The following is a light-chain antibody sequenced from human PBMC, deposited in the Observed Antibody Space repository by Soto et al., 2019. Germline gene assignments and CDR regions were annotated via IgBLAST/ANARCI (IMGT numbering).Light chain of an antibody. CDR2: GAS. CDR1: QSLSNNIY. J-gene: IGKJ1*01. CDR3: QQSHNWPRT. Sequence: ESLLTQSPITLSMSAGELATLSCSGRQSLSNNIYLAWYQQKAGQAPRLLIYGASTRATGIPARFSGSGSGTDFTLTISSLEPEDFGVYYCQQSHNWPRTFGQGTKVDIK. V-gene: IGKV3-11*01.